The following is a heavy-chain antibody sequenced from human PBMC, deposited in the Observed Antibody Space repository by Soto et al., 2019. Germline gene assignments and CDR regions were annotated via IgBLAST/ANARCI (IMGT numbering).Heavy chain of an antibody. V-gene: IGHV4-59*01. CDR2: IYYST. Sequence: PSETLSLTCTVSGGSISGYYWSWTRQPPGKGLEWIGYIYYSTNYNPSLKSRVTISVDTSKNQLPLKLTSVTAADTAVYYCARTSPVAGGFDYWGQGTLVTVSS. D-gene: IGHD6-19*01. J-gene: IGHJ4*02. CDR3: ARTSPVAGGFDY. CDR1: GGSISGYY.